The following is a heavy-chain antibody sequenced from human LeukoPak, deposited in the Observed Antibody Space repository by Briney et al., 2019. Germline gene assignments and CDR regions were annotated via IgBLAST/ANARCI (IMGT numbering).Heavy chain of an antibody. D-gene: IGHD2-2*01. J-gene: IGHJ4*02. CDR3: ARGPTYCSSTSCSLDY. V-gene: IGHV4-61*02. CDR2: IYTSGST. CDR1: GGSISSGSYY. Sequence: PSETLSLTCTVSGGSISSGSYYWSWIRQPAGKGLEWIGRIYTSGSTNYNPSLKSRVTISVDTSKNQFSLKLSSVTAADTAVYYCARGPTYCSSTSCSLDYWGQGTLVTVSS.